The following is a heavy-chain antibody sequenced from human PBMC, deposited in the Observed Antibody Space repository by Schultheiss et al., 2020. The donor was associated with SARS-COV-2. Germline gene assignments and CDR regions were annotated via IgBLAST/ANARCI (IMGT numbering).Heavy chain of an antibody. V-gene: IGHV4-61*08. Sequence: SQTLSLTCTVSGGSISSGGYYWSWIRQHPGKGLEWIGYIYYSGSTNYNPSLKSRVTISVDTSKNQFSLKLSSVTAADTAVYYCARGPGSRGPSGMDVWGQGTTVTVSS. CDR2: IYYSGST. CDR1: GGSISSGGYY. CDR3: ARGPGSRGPSGMDV. J-gene: IGHJ6*02. D-gene: IGHD3-10*01.